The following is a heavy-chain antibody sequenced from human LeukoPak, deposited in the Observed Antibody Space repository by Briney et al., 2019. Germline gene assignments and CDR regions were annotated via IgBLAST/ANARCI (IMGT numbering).Heavy chain of an antibody. Sequence: PSETLSLTCAVYGGSFSGYYWSWIRQSPGKGLEWIGQINYGGKTKCNPSLKSRVTISIDTSKNQFSLKLSSVTAADTAVYYCARDGEMPMIVQTPSFDPWGQGTLVTVSS. V-gene: IGHV4-34*01. CDR1: GGSFSGYY. J-gene: IGHJ5*02. CDR2: INYGGKT. D-gene: IGHD3-22*01. CDR3: ARDGEMPMIVQTPSFDP.